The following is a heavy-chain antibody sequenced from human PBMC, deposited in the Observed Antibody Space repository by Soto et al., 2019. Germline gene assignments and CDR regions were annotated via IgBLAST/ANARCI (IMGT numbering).Heavy chain of an antibody. Sequence: SETLSLTCAVSGGSIISSNWWSFVRQPPGKGLEWIGEIYHSGSTNYNPSLKSRVTISVDKSKNQFSLKLSSVTAADTAVYYCARDRVVVVPAAIVYYYYGMDVWGRGTTVTVSS. D-gene: IGHD2-2*02. CDR2: IYHSGST. CDR1: GGSIISSNW. V-gene: IGHV4-4*02. J-gene: IGHJ6*02. CDR3: ARDRVVVVPAAIVYYYYGMDV.